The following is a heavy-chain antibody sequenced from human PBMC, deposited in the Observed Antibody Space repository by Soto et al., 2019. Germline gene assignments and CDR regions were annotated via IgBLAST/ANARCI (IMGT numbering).Heavy chain of an antibody. D-gene: IGHD4-17*01. J-gene: IGHJ5*02. CDR1: GRTFSSYV. CDR3: ARDVGRLRSYNWFGP. CDR2: IIPIFGTA. V-gene: IGHV1-69*12. Sequence: QVQLVQSGAGVKKPGSSVKVSCKASGRTFSSYVISWVRHAPGQGLAWMGGIIPIFGTANYAQQFQGRVTITAEECTSRGYMEPSSVRSEDRAVYYCARDVGRLRSYNWFGPWGQGTLVNVSS.